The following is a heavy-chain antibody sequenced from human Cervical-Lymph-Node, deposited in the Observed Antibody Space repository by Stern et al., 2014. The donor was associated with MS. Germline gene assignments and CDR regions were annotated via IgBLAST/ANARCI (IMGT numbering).Heavy chain of an antibody. V-gene: IGHV3-74*02. CDR2: IKGDGTVS. Sequence: EVQLVQSGGGIVQPGGSLMISCVASGFTFRTYWMHWVRQGPGKGLEWVSRIKGDGTVSTYADSVRGRFPISRNNANNTMSLQLDNLRVEDTAIYYCASAYRASWGQGTLVTVST. D-gene: IGHD1-1*01. J-gene: IGHJ4*02. CDR3: ASAYRAS. CDR1: GFTFRTYW.